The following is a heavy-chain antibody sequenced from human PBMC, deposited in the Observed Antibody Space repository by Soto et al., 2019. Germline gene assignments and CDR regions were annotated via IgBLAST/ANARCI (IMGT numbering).Heavy chain of an antibody. Sequence: PGESLKISCRGSGYSFTSYWIGWVRQMPGKGLEWMGIIYPGDSDTRYSPSFQGQVTISADKSISTAYLQWSSLKASDTAMYYCARATMVRGVMRWFDPRGQGTLVTVSS. V-gene: IGHV5-51*01. CDR2: IYPGDSDT. J-gene: IGHJ5*02. D-gene: IGHD3-10*01. CDR3: ARATMVRGVMRWFDP. CDR1: GYSFTSYW.